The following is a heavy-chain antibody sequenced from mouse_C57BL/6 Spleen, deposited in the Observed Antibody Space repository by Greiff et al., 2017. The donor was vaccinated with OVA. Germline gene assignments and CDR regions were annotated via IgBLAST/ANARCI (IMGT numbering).Heavy chain of an antibody. V-gene: IGHV1-39*01. CDR3: ARGGSSYEGDYAMDY. Sequence: EVKLMESGPELVKPGASVKISCKASGYSFTDYNMNWVKQSNGKSLEWIGVINPNYGTTSYNQKFKGKATLTVDQSSSTAYMQLNSLTSEDSAVYYCARGGSSYEGDYAMDYWGQGTSVTVSS. CDR1: GYSFTDYN. CDR2: INPNYGTT. D-gene: IGHD1-1*01. J-gene: IGHJ4*01.